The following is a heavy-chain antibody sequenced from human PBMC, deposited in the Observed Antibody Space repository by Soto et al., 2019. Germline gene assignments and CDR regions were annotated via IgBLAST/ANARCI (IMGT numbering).Heavy chain of an antibody. J-gene: IGHJ2*01. D-gene: IGHD4-17*01. V-gene: IGHV3-30-3*01. CDR3: AKDGGFDYGFWYFDL. Sequence: QVQLVESGGGMVQPGRSLRLSCVASGFTFSTYTMHWVRQAPGKGLEWVAVISYDGSTKYYADSVKGRFTFSRDNSKNTLYLQMNSLRAEDTAVYYCAKDGGFDYGFWYFDLWGRGTLVTVSS. CDR1: GFTFSTYT. CDR2: ISYDGSTK.